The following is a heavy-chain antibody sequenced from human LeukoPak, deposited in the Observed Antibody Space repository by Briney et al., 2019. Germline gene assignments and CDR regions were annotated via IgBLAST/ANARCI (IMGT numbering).Heavy chain of an antibody. V-gene: IGHV4-4*07. J-gene: IGHJ4*02. CDR1: SGSIRSYH. CDR3: ARNGYTKSWTHLDY. D-gene: IGHD3/OR15-3a*01. CDR2: IYTTGDT. Sequence: SETLSLTCTVSSGSIRSYHWAWIRQPAGKALEWLGRIYTTGDTDYNPSLKSRVTMSVDTSKSQFSLNLRSVTTADTAFYYCARNGYTKSWTHLDYWGQGILVSVSS.